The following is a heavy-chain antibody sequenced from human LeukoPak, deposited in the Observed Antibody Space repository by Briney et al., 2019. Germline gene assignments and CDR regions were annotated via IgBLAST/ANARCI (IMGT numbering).Heavy chain of an antibody. J-gene: IGHJ4*02. V-gene: IGHV4-39*01. CDR1: GGSISSSSYF. CDR2: ICYSEST. Sequence: SDTLSLTCTVSGGSISSSSYFWRWIPQPPGKGLEWIGRICYSESTYYNPSLKSRVTISVDTSKNQFSLKLSSVTAADTAVYYCARHKITMVRGVPDYWGQGTLVTVSS. D-gene: IGHD3-10*01. CDR3: ARHKITMVRGVPDY.